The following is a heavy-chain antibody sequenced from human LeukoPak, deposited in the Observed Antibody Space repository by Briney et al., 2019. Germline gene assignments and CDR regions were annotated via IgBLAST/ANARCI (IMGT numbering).Heavy chain of an antibody. D-gene: IGHD3-10*01. CDR2: IYYSGST. CDR3: ASLDTMVRGVIKRDYYYGMDV. Sequence: SETLSLTCTVSGGSISSGGYYWSWIRQHPGKGLEWIGYIYYSGSTYYNPSLKSRVTISVDTSKNQFSLKLSSVTAADTAVYYCASLDTMVRGVIKRDYYYGMDVWGKGTTVTVSS. CDR1: GGSISSGGYY. V-gene: IGHV4-31*03. J-gene: IGHJ6*04.